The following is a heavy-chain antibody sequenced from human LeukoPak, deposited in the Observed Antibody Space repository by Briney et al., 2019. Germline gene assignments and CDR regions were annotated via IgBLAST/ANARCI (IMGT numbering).Heavy chain of an antibody. CDR2: IYYSGST. Sequence: SETLSLTCTVSGGSISSGDYYWSWIRQPPGKGLEWIGYIYYSGSTFSNPSLKSRVTISIDTSRNQFSLKLNSVTAADTAVYSCARASCSGVRCSEPYLDYCGQGIPATVSS. J-gene: IGHJ4*02. D-gene: IGHD2-15*01. CDR1: GGSISSGDYY. CDR3: ARASCSGVRCSEPYLDY. V-gene: IGHV4-30-4*01.